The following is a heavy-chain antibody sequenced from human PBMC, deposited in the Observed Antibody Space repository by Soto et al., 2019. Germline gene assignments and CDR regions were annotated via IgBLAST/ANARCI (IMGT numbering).Heavy chain of an antibody. D-gene: IGHD6-25*01. V-gene: IGHV4-31*03. J-gene: IGHJ4*02. Sequence: PSETMSLSCTVCGGSISSGGDYWSWIRQHPGKGLEWIGYIYYSGSTYYNPSLKSRVTISVDTSKNQFSLKLSSVTAADTAVYYCARGGLRLGPDYWGQGTLVTVSS. CDR1: GGSISSGGDY. CDR2: IYYSGST. CDR3: ARGGLRLGPDY.